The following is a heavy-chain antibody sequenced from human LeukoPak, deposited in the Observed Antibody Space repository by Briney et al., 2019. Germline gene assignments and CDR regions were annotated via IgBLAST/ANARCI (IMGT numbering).Heavy chain of an antibody. CDR1: GYTFTDYS. Sequence: ASVKVSCKASGYTFTDYSMHWVRQAPGQGLEWMGWIHPNTGGANYAQKFQGRVTMTRDTSISTAYMELNRLRSDDTAVYFCARVQVSDYYVDYWGQGKLVTVST. CDR2: IHPNTGGA. CDR3: ARVQVSDYYVDY. J-gene: IGHJ4*02. V-gene: IGHV1-2*02. D-gene: IGHD5/OR15-5a*01.